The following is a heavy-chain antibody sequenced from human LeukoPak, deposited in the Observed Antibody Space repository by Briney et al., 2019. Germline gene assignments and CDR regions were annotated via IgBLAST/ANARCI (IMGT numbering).Heavy chain of an antibody. Sequence: SETLSLTCTVSGGSISSHYWSWIRQPPGKGLEWIGYIYYSGSTYYNPSLKSRVTISVDTSKNQFSLKLSSVTAADTAVYYCARARDGYTLGDYWGQGTLVTVSS. J-gene: IGHJ4*02. CDR2: IYYSGST. D-gene: IGHD5-24*01. CDR1: GGSISSHY. CDR3: ARARDGYTLGDY. V-gene: IGHV4-59*11.